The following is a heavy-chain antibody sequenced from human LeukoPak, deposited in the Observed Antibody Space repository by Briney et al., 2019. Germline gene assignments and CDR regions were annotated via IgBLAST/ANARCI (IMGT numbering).Heavy chain of an antibody. D-gene: IGHD3-10*01. J-gene: IGHJ4*02. CDR1: GGSISSSSYY. CDR2: IYYSGST. CDR3: ARVIGTYYYGSGSYGFDY. V-gene: IGHV4-39*01. Sequence: SETLSLTCTVSGGSISSSSYYWGWIRQPPGKGLEWIGSIYYSGSTYYNPSLKSRVTISVDTSKNQFSLKLSSVTAADTAVYYCARVIGTYYYGSGSYGFDYWGQGTLVTVSS.